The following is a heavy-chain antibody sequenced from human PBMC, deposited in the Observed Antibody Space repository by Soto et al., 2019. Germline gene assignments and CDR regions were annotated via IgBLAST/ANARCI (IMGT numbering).Heavy chain of an antibody. J-gene: IGHJ4*02. V-gene: IGHV3-64*01. D-gene: IGHD1-7*01. CDR3: VRRVSGNYDY. CDR2: ISSNGGTT. CDR1: GFTFSSYD. Sequence: EVQLAESGGCIVQPGGSLRLSCVASGFTFSSYDMHWVRQAPGKGLEYVSSISSNGGTTYYGNSVKGRFTISRDNSKNTLYLQMGSLRAEDMAVYYCVRRVSGNYDYWGQGTLVTVSS.